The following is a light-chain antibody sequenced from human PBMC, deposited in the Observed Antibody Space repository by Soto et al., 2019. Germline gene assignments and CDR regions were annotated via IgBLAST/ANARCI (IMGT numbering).Light chain of an antibody. CDR1: QDIRNF. J-gene: IGKJ3*01. CDR3: QKYSSVPV. CDR2: AAS. Sequence: DIQMTQSPTSLSASVGDRVTITCRASQDIRNFVAWYQQKPGTAPKLLIYAASTLQSGVPSRFSGSGSGTDFTLTINSLQPEDVATYSCQKYSSVPVFGPGTKVEI. V-gene: IGKV1-27*01.